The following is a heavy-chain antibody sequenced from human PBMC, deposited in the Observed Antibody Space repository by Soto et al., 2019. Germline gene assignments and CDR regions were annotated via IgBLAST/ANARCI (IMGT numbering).Heavy chain of an antibody. V-gene: IGHV3-7*01. J-gene: IGHJ4*02. Sequence: GGSLPLSCSASVFIFRRYWMSWVRQGPGKGLEWVATIKLDGREKNYLDSVQGRFTISRDDAENSMSLQMTSLRGEDTAVYFCVRELAGYGRFDYWGLGTTVTVSS. CDR1: VFIFRRYW. D-gene: IGHD2-15*01. CDR3: VRELAGYGRFDY. CDR2: IKLDGREK.